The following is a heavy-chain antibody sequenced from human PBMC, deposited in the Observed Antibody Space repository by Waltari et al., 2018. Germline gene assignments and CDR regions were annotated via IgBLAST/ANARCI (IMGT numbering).Heavy chain of an antibody. CDR2: ISSSGSTI. V-gene: IGHV3-48*03. CDR3: ARDGGYCSSTSCYVNWFDP. D-gene: IGHD2-2*03. Sequence: EVQLVESGGGLVQPGGSLRLSCAASGLTFGSCEMNWFRQAPGKGLEWVSYISSSGSTIYYADSVKGRFTISRDNAKNSLYLQMNSLRAEDTAVYYCARDGGYCSSTSCYVNWFDPWGQGTLVTVSS. CDR1: GLTFGSCE. J-gene: IGHJ5*02.